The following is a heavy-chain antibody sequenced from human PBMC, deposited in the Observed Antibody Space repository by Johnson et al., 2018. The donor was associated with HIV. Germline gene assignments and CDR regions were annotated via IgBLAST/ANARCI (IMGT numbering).Heavy chain of an antibody. J-gene: IGHJ3*02. CDR1: GFSFSDSA. Sequence: QVQLVESGGGVVQPGRSLRLSCAASGFSFSDSAMHWVRQAPGKGLEWVAVISFDGSTIYYANSVEGRFTISRDNSRDTLSLQMNSLRVEDTARYYCARRGWELWTTQNAFDIWGQGTMVTVSS. CDR3: ARRGWELWTTQNAFDI. D-gene: IGHD1-26*01. CDR2: ISFDGSTI. V-gene: IGHV3-30-3*01.